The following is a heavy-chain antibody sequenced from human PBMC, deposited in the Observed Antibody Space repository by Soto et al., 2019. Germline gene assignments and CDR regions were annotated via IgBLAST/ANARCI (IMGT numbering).Heavy chain of an antibody. D-gene: IGHD3-22*01. J-gene: IGHJ4*02. Sequence: RGSLRLSCAASGFTFSSYGMHWVRQAPGKGLEWVSGISATGVKTYSADSVKGRFTMSRDNSKDTVYLEMNSLRAEDTAVYYCTKSRSAMIYYFDFWGLGAQVTVSS. V-gene: IGHV3-23*01. CDR1: GFTFSSYG. CDR2: ISATGVKT. CDR3: TKSRSAMIYYFDF.